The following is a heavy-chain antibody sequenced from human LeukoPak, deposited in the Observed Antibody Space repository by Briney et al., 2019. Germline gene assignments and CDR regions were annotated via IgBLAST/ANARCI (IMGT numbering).Heavy chain of an antibody. V-gene: IGHV3-30-3*01. J-gene: IGHJ5*02. CDR2: VSYDGSNK. CDR1: GFTFSSYA. CDR3: ARGNWFDP. Sequence: GGSLRLSCAASGFTFSSYAMHWVRQAPGKGLEWVAVVSYDGSNKYYADSVKGRFTISRDNSKNTLYLQMNSLRAEDTAVYYCARGNWFDPWGQGTLVTVSS.